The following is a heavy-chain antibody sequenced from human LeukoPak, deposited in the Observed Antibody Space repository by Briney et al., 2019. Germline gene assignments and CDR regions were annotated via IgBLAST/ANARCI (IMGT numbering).Heavy chain of an antibody. V-gene: IGHV3-30-3*01. J-gene: IGHJ6*02. Sequence: PGGSLRPSCAASGFTFTNAWMNWVRQAPGKGLEWVAVISYDGSNKYYADSVKGRFTISRDNSKNTLYLQMNSLRAEDTAVYYCARVPYADVWGQGTTVTVSS. CDR1: GFTFTNAW. CDR2: ISYDGSNK. CDR3: ARVPYADV.